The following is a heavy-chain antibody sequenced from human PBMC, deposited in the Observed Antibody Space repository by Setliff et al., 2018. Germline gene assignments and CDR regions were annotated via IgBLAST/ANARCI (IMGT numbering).Heavy chain of an antibody. CDR1: GGSISSHY. CDR3: ARVARHNFWSGYPFDY. J-gene: IGHJ4*02. CDR2: IKRRGST. D-gene: IGHD3-3*01. V-gene: IGHV4-59*11. Sequence: SETLSLTCTVSGGSISSHYWSWIRQPPGKGLEWIGPIKRRGSTNFYPSLKIRVTISLDTSKNQFSLNLTSVPAADTAVYYCARVARHNFWSGYPFDYWGQGTPVTVSS.